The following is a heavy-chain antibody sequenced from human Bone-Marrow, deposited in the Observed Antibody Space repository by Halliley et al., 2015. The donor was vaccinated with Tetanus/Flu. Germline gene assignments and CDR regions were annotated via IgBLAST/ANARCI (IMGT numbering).Heavy chain of an antibody. CDR2: YSGST. Sequence: YSGSTYYNPSLKSRLFMSVDTSEKQFSLKLTSMTAADTAVYYCARSGSYDLSGFYSQGYWYFDLWGQGTLVAVSS. J-gene: IGHJ4*02. D-gene: IGHD3-22*01. CDR3: ARSGSYDLSGFYSQGYWYFDL. V-gene: IGHV4-31*02.